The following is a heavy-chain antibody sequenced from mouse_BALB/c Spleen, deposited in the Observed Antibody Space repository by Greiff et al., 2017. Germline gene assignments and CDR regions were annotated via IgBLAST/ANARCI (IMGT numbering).Heavy chain of an antibody. J-gene: IGHJ3*01. CDR3: ARIGRFAY. CDR2: IDPSDSYT. CDR1: GYTFTSCW. Sequence: QVHVKQPGAELVKPGASVKLSCKASGYTFTSCWMHWVKQRPGQGLEWIGEIDPSDSYTNYNQKFKGKATLTVDKSSSTAYMQLSSLTSEDSAVYYCARIGRFAYWGQGTLVTVSA. V-gene: IGHV1-69*02.